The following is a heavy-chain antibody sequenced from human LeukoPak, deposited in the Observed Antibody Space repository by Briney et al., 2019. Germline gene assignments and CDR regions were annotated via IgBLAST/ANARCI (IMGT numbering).Heavy chain of an antibody. CDR3: AKGSPNYDFFSPFDY. Sequence: GGSLRLSCAASGFTFSSFAMSWVRQAPGKGLEWVSAISGGAGNTYYADSVKGRFTISRDNSKNTLYLQMNSLRAEDTAVYYCAKGSPNYDFFSPFDYWGQGTLVTVSS. D-gene: IGHD3-22*01. J-gene: IGHJ4*02. CDR1: GFTFSSFA. CDR2: ISGGAGNT. V-gene: IGHV3-23*01.